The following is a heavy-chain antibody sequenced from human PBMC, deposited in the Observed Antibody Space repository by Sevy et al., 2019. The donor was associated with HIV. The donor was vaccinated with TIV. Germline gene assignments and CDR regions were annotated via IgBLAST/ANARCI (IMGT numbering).Heavy chain of an antibody. CDR3: AREGNRERQTIPLDS. V-gene: IGHV3-48*02. D-gene: IGHD6-25*01. J-gene: IGHJ4*02. CDR1: GFRFNYHN. CDR2: ISNSGSTT. Sequence: GESLKISCAASGFRFNYHNMNWVRQAPGKGLEWISYISNSGSTTYLADSVRGRFTISRDNAKNSLFLEMDNLTDEDTAVYYWAREGNRERQTIPLDSWGRGIQVTVSS.